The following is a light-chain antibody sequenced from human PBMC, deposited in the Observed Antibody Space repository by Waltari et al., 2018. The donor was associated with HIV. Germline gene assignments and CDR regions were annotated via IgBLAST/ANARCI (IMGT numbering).Light chain of an antibody. CDR3: AAWDDSLSGPV. J-gene: IGLJ3*02. CDR2: RNK. Sequence: QSILTQPPSTSGTPGQRVTISCSGSGSNIGSNSVSWYHLLLGTAPKLRIDRNKQRPSGVPDRFSGSKSATSASLAIGGLRSEDEADYYCAAWDDSLSGPVFGGGTKLTVL. V-gene: IGLV1-47*01. CDR1: GSNIGSNS.